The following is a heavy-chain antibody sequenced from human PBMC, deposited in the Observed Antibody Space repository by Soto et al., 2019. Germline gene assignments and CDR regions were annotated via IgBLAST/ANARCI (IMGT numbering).Heavy chain of an antibody. Sequence: SETLSLTCTVSGGSISSYYWSWIRQPPGNGLEWIGYIYYSGSTNYNPSLKSRVSISVDPSKSQFSLRLTSVAAADTGVYYCASQVVSGRSFDYWGQGAQVTAPQ. D-gene: IGHD2-15*01. CDR2: IYYSGST. V-gene: IGHV4-59*08. J-gene: IGHJ4*02. CDR3: ASQVVSGRSFDY. CDR1: GGSISSYY.